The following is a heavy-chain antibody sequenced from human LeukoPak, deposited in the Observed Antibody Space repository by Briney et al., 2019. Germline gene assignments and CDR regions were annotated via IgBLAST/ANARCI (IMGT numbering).Heavy chain of an antibody. D-gene: IGHD1/OR15-1a*01. J-gene: IGHJ6*03. CDR1: KFTFRNYW. Sequence: PGGSLRLSCAASKFTFRNYWMSWVRQAPGKGLEWVANIKQDGSEQYYVDSVKGRFTISRDNAKNSLYLQMNSLRAEDTALYYCARGNTRFYFMDVWGKGTTVTVSS. V-gene: IGHV3-7*01. CDR2: IKQDGSEQ. CDR3: ARGNTRFYFMDV.